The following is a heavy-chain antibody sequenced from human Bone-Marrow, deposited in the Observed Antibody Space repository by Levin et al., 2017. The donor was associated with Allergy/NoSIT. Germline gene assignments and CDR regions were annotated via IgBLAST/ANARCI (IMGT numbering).Heavy chain of an antibody. J-gene: IGHJ4*02. CDR1: GFTFSSYA. D-gene: IGHD1-20*01. CDR2: ISGSGGST. Sequence: GGSLRLSCAASGFTFSSYAMTWVRQAPGKGLEWVSAISGSGGSTYYADSVKGRFTISRDNSKNTLYLQMNSLRAEETAVFYCAKEEGARYNWHHRARPIDYGGQGTLVTVSS. CDR3: AKEEGARYNWHHRARPIDY. V-gene: IGHV3-23*01.